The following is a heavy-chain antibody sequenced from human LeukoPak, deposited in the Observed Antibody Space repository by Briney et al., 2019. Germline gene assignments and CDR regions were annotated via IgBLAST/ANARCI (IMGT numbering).Heavy chain of an antibody. V-gene: IGHV1-2*02. D-gene: IGHD2-2*01. CDR1: GYTFTGYY. Sequence: GASVKVSCKASGYTFTGYYMHWVRQAPGQGLEWMGWINPNSGGTNYAQKFQGRVTMTRDTSISTAYMELSRLRSDDTAVYYCARRLIRGYCSSTSCPGAFDIWGQGTMVTVSS. CDR3: ARRLIRGYCSSTSCPGAFDI. J-gene: IGHJ3*02. CDR2: INPNSGGT.